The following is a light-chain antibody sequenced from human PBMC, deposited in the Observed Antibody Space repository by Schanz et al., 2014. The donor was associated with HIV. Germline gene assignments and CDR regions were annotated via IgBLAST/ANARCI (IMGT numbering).Light chain of an antibody. V-gene: IGKV3-20*01. CDR1: QIIHSDF. J-gene: IGKJ1*01. CDR2: GAS. CDR3: QLYGTPPWT. Sequence: EMEKRKDPGTLSGKKDKRERITFKKTQIIHSDFLGWYQQKLGQAPRLVIFGASNRASGIPDTFSGSESGTDFTLTISRVEPEDYAVYYCQLYGTPPWTFGQVTRVEVK.